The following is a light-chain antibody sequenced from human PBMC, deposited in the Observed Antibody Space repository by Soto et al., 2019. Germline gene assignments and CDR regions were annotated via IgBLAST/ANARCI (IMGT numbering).Light chain of an antibody. V-gene: IGKV1-39*01. CDR1: QSINSH. Sequence: EIQMTQSPYTLSASVGDRVTLTCRASQSINSHLNWYQQKPGKAPNLLIYATSTLPSGVSARFSGSGSGTEFTITISGLQPEDFANYYCQQNASTPLTFGGGTKVEIK. CDR2: ATS. CDR3: QQNASTPLT. J-gene: IGKJ4*01.